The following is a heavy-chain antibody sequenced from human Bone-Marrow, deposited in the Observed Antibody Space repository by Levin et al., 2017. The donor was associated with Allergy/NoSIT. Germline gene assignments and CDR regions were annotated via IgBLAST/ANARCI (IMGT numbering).Heavy chain of an antibody. V-gene: IGHV3-23*01. CDR2: ISGSGTNT. D-gene: IGHD5-24*01. CDR3: AKGWLQSEYFDY. CDR1: GFRFSNYG. J-gene: IGHJ4*02. Sequence: PGGSLRLSCAASGFRFSNYGMTWVRQAPGKGLEWVSTISGSGTNTFYADSMRGRFTISKDNSKNLLYLQINSLRVEDTAVYYCAKGWLQSEYFDYCGQGTLVTVSS.